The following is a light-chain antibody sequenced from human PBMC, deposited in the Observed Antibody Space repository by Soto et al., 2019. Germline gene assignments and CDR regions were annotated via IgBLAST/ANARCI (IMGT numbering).Light chain of an antibody. CDR3: QQGSKWPPVYT. V-gene: IGKV3-11*01. CDR2: DAS. Sequence: ETVLTQSPVTLSLSPGERATLSCRASQSVRSNLAWYQQKRGQAPRLLIYDASRRATGIPARFSGSGSETDFTLTINSLEPEDFAVYYCQQGSKWPPVYTFGQGTKLEIK. J-gene: IGKJ2*01. CDR1: QSVRSN.